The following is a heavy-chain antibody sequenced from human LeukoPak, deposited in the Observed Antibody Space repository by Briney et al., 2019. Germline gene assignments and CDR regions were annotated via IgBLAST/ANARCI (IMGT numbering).Heavy chain of an antibody. V-gene: IGHV4-59*01. J-gene: IGHJ1*01. D-gene: IGHD3-3*01. CDR2: IYYCGST. Sequence: KPSETLSLTCTVSGGSISSYYWSWIRQPPGKGLEWVGYIYYCGSTNYNPSLKSRVTISVDTSKNQFSLKLSSVTAADTAVYYCARASHYDFWSGYYTGVYFQHWGQGTLVTVSS. CDR3: ARASHYDFWSGYYTGVYFQH. CDR1: GGSISSYY.